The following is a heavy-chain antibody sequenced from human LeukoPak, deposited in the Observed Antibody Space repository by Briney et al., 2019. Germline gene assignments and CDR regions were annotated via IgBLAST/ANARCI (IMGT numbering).Heavy chain of an antibody. CDR2: IYYSGST. J-gene: IGHJ4*02. D-gene: IGHD6-13*01. CDR1: GGSISSSSYY. V-gene: IGHV4-39*07. Sequence: PSETLSLTCTVSGGSISSSSYYWGWIRQPPGKGLEWIGSIYYSGSTYYNPSLKSRVTISVDTSKNQFSLKLSSVTAADTAVYYCAGGRYSSSWPFDYWGQGTLVTVSS. CDR3: AGGRYSSSWPFDY.